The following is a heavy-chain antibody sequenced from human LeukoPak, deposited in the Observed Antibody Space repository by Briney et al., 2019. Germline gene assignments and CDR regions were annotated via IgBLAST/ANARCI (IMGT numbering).Heavy chain of an antibody. J-gene: IGHJ4*02. Sequence: PGGSLRLSCAASGFTLSSYGMSWVRQAPGKGLEWVSAISGSGGSTYYADSVKGRFTISRDNSKNTLYLQMNSLRAEDTAVYYCAKALGYSSSWYFDYWGQGTLVTVSS. V-gene: IGHV3-23*01. CDR2: ISGSGGST. CDR1: GFTLSSYG. CDR3: AKALGYSSSWYFDY. D-gene: IGHD6-13*01.